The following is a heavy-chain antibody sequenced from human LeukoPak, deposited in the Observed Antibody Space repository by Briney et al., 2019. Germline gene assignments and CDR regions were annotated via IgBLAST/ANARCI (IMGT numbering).Heavy chain of an antibody. CDR1: GFTFSSYA. CDR3: ANRGKYYFDY. J-gene: IGHJ4*02. CDR2: ISGRDSST. Sequence: GGSLRLSCAASGFTFSSYAMGWVRQAPGKGLEWVSAISGRDSSTYYADSVKGRFTISRDDSKNTLYLLMNSLRAEDTAIYYCANRGKYYFDYWGQGTLVTVSS. V-gene: IGHV3-23*01. D-gene: IGHD3-10*01.